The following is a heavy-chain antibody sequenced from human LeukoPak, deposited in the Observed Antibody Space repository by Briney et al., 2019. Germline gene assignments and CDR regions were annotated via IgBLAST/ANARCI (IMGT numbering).Heavy chain of an antibody. J-gene: IGHJ4*02. CDR1: GFTFSSYA. V-gene: IGHV3-30*04. D-gene: IGHD5-18*01. CDR2: ISYDGSNK. Sequence: PGRSLRLSCAASGFTFSSYAMHWVRQAPGKGLEWVAVISYDGSNKYYADSVKGRFTISRDNSKDTLYLQMNSLRAEDTAVYYCAGSKYSYGYFLFDYWGQGTLVTVSS. CDR3: AGSKYSYGYFLFDY.